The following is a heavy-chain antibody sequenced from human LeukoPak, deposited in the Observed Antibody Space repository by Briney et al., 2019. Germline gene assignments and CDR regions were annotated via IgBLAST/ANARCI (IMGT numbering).Heavy chain of an antibody. CDR2: IYYSGST. V-gene: IGHV4-59*01. Sequence: SETLSLTCTVSGGSISSYYWSWIRQPPGKGLEWIGYIYYSGSTNYNPSLKSRVTISVDTSKNQFSLKLSSVTAADTAVYYCARDSSESIMTTVTSDYAFDIWGQGTMVTVSS. CDR3: ARDSSESIMTTVTSDYAFDI. D-gene: IGHD4-17*01. J-gene: IGHJ3*02. CDR1: GGSISSYY.